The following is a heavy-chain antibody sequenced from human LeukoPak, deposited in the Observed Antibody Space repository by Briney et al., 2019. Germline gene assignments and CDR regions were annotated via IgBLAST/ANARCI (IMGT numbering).Heavy chain of an antibody. J-gene: IGHJ4*02. CDR1: GGSISSSSYY. V-gene: IGHV4-39*01. CDR2: IYYSGST. D-gene: IGHD3-10*01. Sequence: SETLSLTCTVSGGSISSSSYYWGWIRQPPGKGLEWIGSIYYSGSTYYNPSLKSRVTISVDTSKNQFSLKLSSVTAADTAVYYCASRGSGSTGFDYWGQGTLVTVSS. CDR3: ASRGSGSTGFDY.